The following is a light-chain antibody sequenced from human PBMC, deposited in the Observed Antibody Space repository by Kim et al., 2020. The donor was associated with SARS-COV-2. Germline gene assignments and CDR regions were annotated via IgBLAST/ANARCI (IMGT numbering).Light chain of an antibody. V-gene: IGLV2-8*01. CDR1: SSDVGGYNY. J-gene: IGLJ1*01. CDR2: DVS. Sequence: QSALTQPPSASGSPGQSVTISCNGTSSDVGGYNYVSWYQQHPGKAPKLMIYDVSKRPSGVPDRFSGSKSGNTASLTVSGLQAEDEADYYSSSYAAISNFVFGTGTKVTVL. CDR3: SSYAAISNFV.